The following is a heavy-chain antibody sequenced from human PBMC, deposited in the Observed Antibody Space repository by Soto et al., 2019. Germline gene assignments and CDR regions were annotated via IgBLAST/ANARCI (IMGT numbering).Heavy chain of an antibody. D-gene: IGHD1-26*01. V-gene: IGHV1-69*13. CDR3: ARDAGVRANLGGMEV. Sequence: GASVKVSCKASGGTFSSYAISWVRQAPGQGLEWMGGIIPIFGTANYAQKFQGRVTITADESTSTAYMELSSLRSEDTAVYYCARDAGVRANLGGMEVWGQGTTVPVSS. J-gene: IGHJ6*02. CDR2: IIPIFGTA. CDR1: GGTFSSYA.